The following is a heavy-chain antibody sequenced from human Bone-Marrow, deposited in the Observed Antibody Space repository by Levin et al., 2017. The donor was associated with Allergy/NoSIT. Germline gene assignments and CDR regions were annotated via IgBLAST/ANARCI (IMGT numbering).Heavy chain of an antibody. CDR1: GFTFSDYY. CDR3: VRSTQRLVPSWDY. V-gene: IGHV3-11*01. J-gene: IGHJ4*02. D-gene: IGHD3-10*01. Sequence: PGGSLRLSCAASGFTFSDYYLSWVRQAPGKGLEWVSYISSSVTAVYYADSVQGRFSASRDNAKNSLFLQMNSLRAEDTAVYYCVRSTQRLVPSWDYWGQGTLVTVSS. CDR2: ISSSVTAV.